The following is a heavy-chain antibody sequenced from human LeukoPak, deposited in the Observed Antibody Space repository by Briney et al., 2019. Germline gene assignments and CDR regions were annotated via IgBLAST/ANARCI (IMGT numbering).Heavy chain of an antibody. V-gene: IGHV1-18*01. CDR2: ISAYNGNT. CDR1: GYTFTSYG. CDR3: AKGSGYEARYYYYYMDV. D-gene: IGHD5-12*01. Sequence: ASVKVSCKASGYTFTSYGISWVRQAPGQGLEWMGWISAYNGNTNYAQKLQGRVTMTTDTSTSTAYMELRSLRSDDTAVYYCAKGSGYEARYYYYYMDVWGKGTTVTISS. J-gene: IGHJ6*03.